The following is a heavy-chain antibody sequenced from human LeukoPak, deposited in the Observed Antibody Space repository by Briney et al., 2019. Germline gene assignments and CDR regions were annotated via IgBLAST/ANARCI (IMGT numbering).Heavy chain of an antibody. Sequence: PSETLSLTCTVSGDSITNYYWSWIRQPAGKGLEWLGRIYSSGSSNYNPSLETRVTMSVDTSKNQFSLKLNSVTAADTAVYYCARLAYSSGWSYFDSWGQGTLVTVSS. J-gene: IGHJ4*02. CDR1: GDSITNYY. D-gene: IGHD6-19*01. V-gene: IGHV4-4*07. CDR2: IYSSGSS. CDR3: ARLAYSSGWSYFDS.